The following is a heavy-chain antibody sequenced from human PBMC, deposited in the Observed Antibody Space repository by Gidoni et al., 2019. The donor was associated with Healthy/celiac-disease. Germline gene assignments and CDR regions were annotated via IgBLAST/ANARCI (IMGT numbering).Heavy chain of an antibody. V-gene: IGHV3-11*01. CDR2: ISSSGSTI. Sequence: QVQLVEYGGGLVKPGGPLRLSGAAPGFTFSDYYLSWIRQAPGKGLKWVSYISSSGSTIYYADSVKGRFTISRDNAKNSLYLQMNSLSAEDTAVYYCARATPSYSYYMDVWGKGTTVTVSS. CDR3: ARATPSYSYYMDV. CDR1: GFTFSDYY. J-gene: IGHJ6*03. D-gene: IGHD1-26*01.